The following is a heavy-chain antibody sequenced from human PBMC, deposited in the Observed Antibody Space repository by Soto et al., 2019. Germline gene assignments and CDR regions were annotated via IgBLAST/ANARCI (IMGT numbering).Heavy chain of an antibody. CDR3: ARLAGTYWSSTSCYGHYYYGMDV. V-gene: IGHV5-10-1*01. CDR2: FDPSDSYT. CDR1: GYSFTSYW. D-gene: IGHD2-2*01. J-gene: IGHJ6*02. Sequence: GEPLKISCKGSGYSFTSYWIGWVRQMPGKGLEWRGRFDPSDSYTNYSPSFQGHVTISADKSISTAYLQWSSLKASDTAMYYCARLAGTYWSSTSCYGHYYYGMDVGGQGTTVTVSS.